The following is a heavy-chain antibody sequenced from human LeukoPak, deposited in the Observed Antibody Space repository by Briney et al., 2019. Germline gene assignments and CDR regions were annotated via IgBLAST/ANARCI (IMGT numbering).Heavy chain of an antibody. CDR3: VKDHGWLLYS. Sequence: GGSLRLSCAASGFTVSSNYMSWVRQAPGKGLEWVSGISPSGGITYYTDSVKGRFTISGDNSKNTLYLQMNSLRADDTAVYYCVKDHGWLLYSWGQGTLVTVSS. CDR2: ISPSGGIT. J-gene: IGHJ4*02. D-gene: IGHD3-9*01. CDR1: GFTVSSNY. V-gene: IGHV3-23*01.